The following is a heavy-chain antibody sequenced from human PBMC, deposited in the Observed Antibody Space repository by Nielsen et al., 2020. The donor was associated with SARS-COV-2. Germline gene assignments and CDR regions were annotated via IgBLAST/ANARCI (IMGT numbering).Heavy chain of an antibody. CDR2: ISSSGGSPSGGST. J-gene: IGHJ5*02. CDR3: AKVTGYTFDP. V-gene: IGHV3-23*01. D-gene: IGHD5-18*01. Sequence: GVLKISCAASGFIFSSSAMTWVRQAPGKALEWVSSISSSGGSPSGGSTLYADSVKGRFTISRDSSKNTVYLQMNSLRAEDTAVYYCAKVTGYTFDPWGQGTLVTVSS. CDR1: GFIFSSSA.